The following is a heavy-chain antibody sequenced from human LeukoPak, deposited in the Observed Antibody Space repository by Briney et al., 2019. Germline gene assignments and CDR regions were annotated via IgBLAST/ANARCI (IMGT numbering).Heavy chain of an antibody. CDR1: GFTASSNY. V-gene: IGHV3-66*02. J-gene: IGHJ6*03. Sequence: GRSLRLSCAASGFTASSNYTSWVRQAPGEGLVRVSALYSGGRTYYADSVESRFTISRDNSKNTLYLQMNSLIAEDTAVYYCARDLTIFGVFRRVRTLDYMDVWGKGTTVAVSS. D-gene: IGHD3-3*01. CDR2: LYSGGRT. CDR3: ARDLTIFGVFRRVRTLDYMDV.